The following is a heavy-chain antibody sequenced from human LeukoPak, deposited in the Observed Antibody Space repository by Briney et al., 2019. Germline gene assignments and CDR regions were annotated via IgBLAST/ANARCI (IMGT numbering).Heavy chain of an antibody. CDR2: IYYSGST. D-gene: IGHD4-17*01. CDR1: GDSISSSSYH. Sequence: WETLSLTCTVSGDSISSSSYHWGRIRQPPGKGLVWIGSIYYSGSTYYNPSLKSRVTISVDTSKNQLPLQVSSVTAADTAVYYCARQMVAYGDYVMDYWGQGNLVTVSS. J-gene: IGHJ4*02. V-gene: IGHV4-39*01. CDR3: ARQMVAYGDYVMDY.